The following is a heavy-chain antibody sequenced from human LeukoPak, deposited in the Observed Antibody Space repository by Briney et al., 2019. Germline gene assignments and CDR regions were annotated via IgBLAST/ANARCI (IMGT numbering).Heavy chain of an antibody. D-gene: IGHD5-24*01. Sequence: PGGSLRLFCAASGFTFSRYSMNWVRQAPGKGLEWVSSISTSSSYIYYADSVKGRFTISRDNAKNSLYVQMDSLRAEDTAVYYCARDRWLQSQRYFDYWGQGILVTVSS. CDR3: ARDRWLQSQRYFDY. CDR1: GFTFSRYS. V-gene: IGHV3-21*01. J-gene: IGHJ4*02. CDR2: ISTSSSYI.